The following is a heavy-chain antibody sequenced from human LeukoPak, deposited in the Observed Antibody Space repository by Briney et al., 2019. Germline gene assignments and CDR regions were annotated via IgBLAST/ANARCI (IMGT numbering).Heavy chain of an antibody. Sequence: GGSLRLSCAASGFIFRNYWMNWVRQAPGKGLEWVATIKEDGSEKYYVDFVKGRFTISRDNAKNSLYLQMNSLRAEDTAVYYCARGRPHGNDYWGQGTLVTVSS. CDR3: ARGRPHGNDY. CDR2: IKEDGSEK. V-gene: IGHV3-7*01. J-gene: IGHJ4*02. D-gene: IGHD4-23*01. CDR1: GFIFRNYW.